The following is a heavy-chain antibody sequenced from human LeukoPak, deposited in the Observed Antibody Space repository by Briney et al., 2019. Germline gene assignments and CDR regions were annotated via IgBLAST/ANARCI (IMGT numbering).Heavy chain of an antibody. V-gene: IGHV3-30*04. CDR2: ISYDGSNK. D-gene: IGHD6-6*01. J-gene: IGHJ5*02. Sequence: GGSLRLSCAASGFTFSSYAMHRVRQAPGKGLEWVAVISYDGSNKYYADSVKGRFTISRDNSKNTLYLQMNSLRAEDTAVYYSARMDGSSQVPWGQGTLVTVSS. CDR1: GFTFSSYA. CDR3: ARMDGSSQVP.